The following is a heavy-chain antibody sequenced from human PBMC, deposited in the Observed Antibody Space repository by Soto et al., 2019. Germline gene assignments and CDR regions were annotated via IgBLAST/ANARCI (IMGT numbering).Heavy chain of an antibody. J-gene: IGHJ6*02. V-gene: IGHV3-33*01. Sequence: QVQVVESGGGVVQPGRSLRLSCAASGFTFSSYGMHWVRQAPGKGLEWVAVIWYDGSNKYYADSVKGRFTISRDNSKNTLDLQKNSRRAEETSVHYCARDRGRGGDTDVVRLYYGMDVWGQGTTVTVSS. D-gene: IGHD5-18*01. CDR2: IWYDGSNK. CDR1: GFTFSSYG. CDR3: ARDRGRGGDTDVVRLYYGMDV.